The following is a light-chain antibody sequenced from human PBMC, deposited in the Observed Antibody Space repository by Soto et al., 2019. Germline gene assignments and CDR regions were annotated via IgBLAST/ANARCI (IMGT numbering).Light chain of an antibody. CDR1: SSDIGGSNY. CDR2: GVS. Sequence: QSVLTQPASVSGSPGQSITISCGGTSSDIGGSNYVSWYQQHPGKAPKLMIYGVSNRPSGVSNRFSGSKSGNTASLTISGLQAEDEADYFCYSSRSSSSTFYVFGTGTKLTVL. CDR3: YSSRSSSSTFYV. V-gene: IGLV2-14*03. J-gene: IGLJ1*01.